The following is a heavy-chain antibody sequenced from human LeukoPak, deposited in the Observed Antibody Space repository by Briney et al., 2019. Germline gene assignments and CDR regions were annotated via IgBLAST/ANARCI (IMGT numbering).Heavy chain of an antibody. CDR3: VKDTYSSSWYGAFDY. Sequence: GGSLRLSCSASGFTFSSYAMHWVRQAPGKGLEYVSVISSNGGSTYYADSVKGRFTISRDNSKNTLYLQMSSLRAEDTAVYYCVKDTYSSSWYGAFDYWGQGTLVTVSS. CDR2: ISSNGGST. V-gene: IGHV3-64D*06. D-gene: IGHD6-13*01. CDR1: GFTFSSYA. J-gene: IGHJ4*02.